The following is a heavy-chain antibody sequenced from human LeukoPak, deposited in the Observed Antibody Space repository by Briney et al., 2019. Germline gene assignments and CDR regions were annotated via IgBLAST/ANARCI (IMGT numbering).Heavy chain of an antibody. V-gene: IGHV3-21*01. CDR2: ISSSSSYI. CDR1: GFTFSSYS. J-gene: IGHJ6*04. Sequence: GGSLRLSCAASGFTFSSYSMNWVRQAPGKGLEWVSSISSSSSYIYYADSVKGRFTISRDNAKNSLYLQMDSLRGEDTAMYYCARDDASTARASGMDVWGRGTTVTVSS. CDR3: ARDDASTARASGMDV. D-gene: IGHD6-6*01.